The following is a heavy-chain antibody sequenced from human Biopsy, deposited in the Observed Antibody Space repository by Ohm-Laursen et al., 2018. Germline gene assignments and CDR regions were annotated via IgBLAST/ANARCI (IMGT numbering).Heavy chain of an antibody. Sequence: TQTLTLTGAFSGFSLTSRGEGVGWLRQPPGRAPEWLALIYWDDDKFYNPSLESRLTITKDTSKNQVLLIMTNMDPVDTATYFCVHRRMTPSEFDYWGQGTLVTVSS. V-gene: IGHV2-5*02. CDR1: GFSLTSRGEG. CDR3: VHRRMTPSEFDY. CDR2: IYWDDDK. J-gene: IGHJ4*02.